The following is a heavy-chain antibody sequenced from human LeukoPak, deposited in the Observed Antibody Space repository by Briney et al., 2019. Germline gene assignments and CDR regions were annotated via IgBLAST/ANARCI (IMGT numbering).Heavy chain of an antibody. V-gene: IGHV3-30*18. CDR3: AKDQDNGYSGYDFEY. CDR1: GFTFSSYG. Sequence: PGGSLRLSCAASGFTFSSYGMHWVRQAPGKGLEWVAVISYDGSNKYYADSVKGRFTISRDNSKNTLYLQMNSLRAEDTAVYYCAKDQDNGYSGYDFEYWGQGTLVTVSS. CDR2: ISYDGSNK. J-gene: IGHJ4*02. D-gene: IGHD5-12*01.